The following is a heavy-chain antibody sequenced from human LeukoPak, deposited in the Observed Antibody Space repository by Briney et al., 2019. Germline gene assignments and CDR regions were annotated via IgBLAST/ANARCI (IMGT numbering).Heavy chain of an antibody. CDR1: GFTVSSNY. J-gene: IGHJ3*02. CDR2: IYSGGST. V-gene: IGHV3-66*01. CDR3: ARGEMATRNDAFDI. Sequence: GGSLRLSCAASGFTVSSNYMSWVRQAPGKGLEWVSVIYSGGSTYYADSVKGRFTISRDNSKNTLYLQMNSLRAEDTAVYYCARGEMATRNDAFDIWGQGTMATVSS. D-gene: IGHD5-24*01.